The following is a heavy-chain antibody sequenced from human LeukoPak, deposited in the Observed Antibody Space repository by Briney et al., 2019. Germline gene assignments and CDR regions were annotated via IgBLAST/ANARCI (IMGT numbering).Heavy chain of an antibody. CDR3: ARHYRRELSNWFDP. J-gene: IGHJ5*02. D-gene: IGHD2/OR15-2a*01. CDR1: GGSISSSSYY. Sequence: PSETPSLTCTVSGGSISSSSYYWGWIRQPPGKGLEWIGSIYYSGSTYYNPSLKSRVTISVDTSKNQFSLKLSSVTAADTAVYYCARHYRRELSNWFDPWGQGTLVTVSS. CDR2: IYYSGST. V-gene: IGHV4-39*01.